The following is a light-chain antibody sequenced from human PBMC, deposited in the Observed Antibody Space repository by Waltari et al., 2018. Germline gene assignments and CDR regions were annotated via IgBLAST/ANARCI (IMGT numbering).Light chain of an antibody. CDR3: QQYGSSPLT. CDR1: ATFFSSN. V-gene: IGKV3-20*01. CDR2: GAS. Sequence: VLTQSPGTVSLSPGERVTLSCRASATFFSSNVAWYQQRPGQAPRLLIYGASKRATDTPDRFSGGGSGTEFTLTISRLEPEDFAVYYCQQYGSSPLTFGGGTKVEIK. J-gene: IGKJ4*01.